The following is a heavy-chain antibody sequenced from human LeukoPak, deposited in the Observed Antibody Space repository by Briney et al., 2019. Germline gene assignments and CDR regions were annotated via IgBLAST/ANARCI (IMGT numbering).Heavy chain of an antibody. CDR1: GYTFTGYY. Sequence: ASVKVSCKASGYTFTGYYMHWVRQAPGQGLEWMGWINPNSGGTDYAQNFQGRVTITRDTSISTAYMELIRLRPDDTAVYYCARLYYSDNSGYKYNWFDPWGQGTLVTVSS. CDR2: INPNSGGT. CDR3: ARLYYSDNSGYKYNWFDP. V-gene: IGHV1-2*02. J-gene: IGHJ5*02. D-gene: IGHD3-22*01.